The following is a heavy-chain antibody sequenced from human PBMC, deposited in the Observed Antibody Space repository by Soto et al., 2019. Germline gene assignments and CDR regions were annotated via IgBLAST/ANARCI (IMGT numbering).Heavy chain of an antibody. CDR2: TYYRSKWYN. CDR1: GDSVSSSSVT. J-gene: IGHJ4*02. CDR3: VRLTGNSCLDS. D-gene: IGHD1-26*01. Sequence: PSQTLSLTCAISGDSVSSSSVTWNWIRQSPSRGLEWLGRTYYRSKWYNDYAESVKSRITINPDTSKNQFSLHLNSVTPEDTAVYYCVRLTGNSCLDSRGQGPPVTVPS. V-gene: IGHV6-1*01.